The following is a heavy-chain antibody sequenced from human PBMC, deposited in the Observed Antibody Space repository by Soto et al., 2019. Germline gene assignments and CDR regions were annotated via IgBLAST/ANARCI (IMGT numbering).Heavy chain of an antibody. CDR3: ARSNSEAGWGQFDY. Sequence: QVQLVGSGGGVVQAGTSLRLSCAASGFTFSIYAMHWVRQAPEKGLEWVAVISSDGTNKNHADSVRGRFSISRDNSNNMLHLQMDNMRVDDTGVYYCARSNSEAGWGQFDYWGQGTLVTVSS. CDR2: ISSDGTNK. CDR1: GFTFSIYA. V-gene: IGHV3-30-3*01. J-gene: IGHJ4*02. D-gene: IGHD3-16*01.